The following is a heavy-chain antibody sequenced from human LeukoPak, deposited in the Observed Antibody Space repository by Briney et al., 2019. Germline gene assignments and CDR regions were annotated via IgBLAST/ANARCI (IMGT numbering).Heavy chain of an antibody. Sequence: ASVKVSCKASGGTFSSYAISWVRQAPGQGLEWMGGIIPIFGTANYAQKFQGRVTITADESTSTAYMELRSLRSDDTAVYYCARDSAAAGAFDYWGQGTLVTVSS. J-gene: IGHJ4*02. CDR3: ARDSAAAGAFDY. V-gene: IGHV1-69*01. CDR2: IIPIFGTA. CDR1: GGTFSSYA. D-gene: IGHD6-13*01.